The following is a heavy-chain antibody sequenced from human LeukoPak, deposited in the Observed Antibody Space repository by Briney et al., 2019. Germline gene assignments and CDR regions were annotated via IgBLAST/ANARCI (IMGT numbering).Heavy chain of an antibody. D-gene: IGHD3-3*01. CDR1: GGSISSSSYY. V-gene: IGHV4-39*01. Sequence: SETLSLTCTVSGGSISSSSYYWGWIRQPPGKGLEWIGSIYYSGSTYYNPSLKSRVTISVDTSKNQFSLKLSSETAADTAVYYCARQDTIFGVVDNDYWGQGTLVTVSS. CDR3: ARQDTIFGVVDNDY. CDR2: IYYSGST. J-gene: IGHJ4*02.